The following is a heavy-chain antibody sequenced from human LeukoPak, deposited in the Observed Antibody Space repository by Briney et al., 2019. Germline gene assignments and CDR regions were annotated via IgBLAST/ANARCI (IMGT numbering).Heavy chain of an antibody. D-gene: IGHD3-22*01. CDR2: IYYSGST. V-gene: IGHV4-39*01. CDR1: GGSISSSSYY. CDR3: ARHYYDSSGYIILSYFDY. J-gene: IGHJ4*02. Sequence: SETLSLTCTVSGGSISSSSYYWGWIRQPPGKGLEWIGSIYYSGSTYYNPSLKSRVTISVDTSKNQFSLKLSSVTAADTAVYYCARHYYDSSGYIILSYFDYWGQGTLVTVSS.